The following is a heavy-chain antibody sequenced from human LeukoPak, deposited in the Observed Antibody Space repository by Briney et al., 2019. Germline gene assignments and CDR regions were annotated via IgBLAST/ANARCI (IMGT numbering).Heavy chain of an antibody. D-gene: IGHD6-13*01. CDR2: INSSGGRT. CDR3: ARDRTAAAGTKAVDNWQIRWYFDL. CDR1: VYTFTNYY. J-gene: IGHJ2*01. V-gene: IGHV1-46*01. Sequence: ASVTVSSTPSVYTFTNYYMHWVRQARGQGREGMGIINSSGGRTSYAHKFQGRVTITRDTSTSTVYMEVSRLRSGGRAVYYCARDRTAAAGTKAVDNWQIRWYFDLWGRGTLVTVSS.